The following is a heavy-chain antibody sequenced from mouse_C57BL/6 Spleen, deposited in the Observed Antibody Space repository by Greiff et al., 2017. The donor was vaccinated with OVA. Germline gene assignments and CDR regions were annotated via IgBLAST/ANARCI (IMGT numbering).Heavy chain of an antibody. J-gene: IGHJ3*01. Sequence: QVQLQQSGPELVKPGASVKISCKASGYAFSSSWMNWVKQRPGKGLEWIGRIYPGDGDTNYNGKFKGKATLTADKSSSTAYMQLSSLTSEDSAVYFCAPAGSGDGTYWGQGTLVTVSA. CDR1: GYAFSSSW. CDR2: IYPGDGDT. CDR3: APAGSGDGTY. D-gene: IGHD3-2*02. V-gene: IGHV1-82*01.